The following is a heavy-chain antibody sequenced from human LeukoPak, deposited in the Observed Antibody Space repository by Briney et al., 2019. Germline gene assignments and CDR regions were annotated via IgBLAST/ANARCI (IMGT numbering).Heavy chain of an antibody. Sequence: PGGSLRLSCTVSGFTFEDFAMTWVRQAPGKGLEWVAFIRRGSYGGTTDYAASVKGRFTISIDDSKNIAFLQMNSLKTEDTAIYFCSRDSHGDDVYDYWGQGTLVTVSS. CDR1: GFTFEDFA. V-gene: IGHV3-49*04. CDR3: SRDSHGDDVYDY. CDR2: IRRGSYGGTT. D-gene: IGHD1-1*01. J-gene: IGHJ4*02.